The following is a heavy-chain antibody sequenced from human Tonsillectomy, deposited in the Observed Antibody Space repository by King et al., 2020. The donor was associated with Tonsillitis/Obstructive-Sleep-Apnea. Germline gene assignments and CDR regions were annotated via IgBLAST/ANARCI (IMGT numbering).Heavy chain of an antibody. CDR2: ISYDGTNA. D-gene: IGHD6-19*01. V-gene: IGHV3-30*18. CDR3: AKDTGPIAVAGEFDY. CDR1: GFTFRNYG. J-gene: IGHJ4*02. Sequence: VQLVESGGGVVQPGRSLRLSCAASGFTFRNYGMHWVRQAPGKGLEWVAVISYDGTNAYYGNSVKGRFTISIDNSKNTLYLQMNSLRAEDTAVYYCAKDTGPIAVAGEFDYWGQGTLVTVSS.